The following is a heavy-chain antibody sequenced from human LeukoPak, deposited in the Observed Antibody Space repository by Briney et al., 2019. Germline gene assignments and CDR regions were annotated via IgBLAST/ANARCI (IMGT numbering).Heavy chain of an antibody. V-gene: IGHV4-59*01. CDR1: GGSISSYY. J-gene: IGHJ3*02. Sequence: PSETLSLTCTVSGGSISSYYWSWIRQPPGKGLEWIGYIYYSGSTNYNPSLKSRVTISVDTSKNQFSLKLSSVTAADTAVYYCAGYSSGWYDAFDIWGQGTTVTVSS. CDR3: AGYSSGWYDAFDI. CDR2: IYYSGST. D-gene: IGHD6-19*01.